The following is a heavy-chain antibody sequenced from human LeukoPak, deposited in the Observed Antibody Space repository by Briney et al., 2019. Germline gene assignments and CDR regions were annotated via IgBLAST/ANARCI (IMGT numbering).Heavy chain of an antibody. CDR2: IYTSGSTINNPSLKNT. J-gene: IGHJ3*02. CDR1: GGSISSYY. Sequence: SETLSLTCTVSGGSISSYYWTWIRQPAGKGLEWIGRIYTSGSTINNPSLKNTNYNPSLKSRLTMSVDRSKNQFSLKMTSVTAADTAMYYCARDTALWTFDIWGQGTMVTVSS. V-gene: IGHV4-4*07. D-gene: IGHD2-21*02. CDR3: ARDTALWTFDI.